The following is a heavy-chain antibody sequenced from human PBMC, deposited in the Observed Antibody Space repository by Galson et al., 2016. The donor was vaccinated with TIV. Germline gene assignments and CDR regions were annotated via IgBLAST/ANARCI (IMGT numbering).Heavy chain of an antibody. D-gene: IGHD6-13*01. J-gene: IGHJ1*01. Sequence: SVKVSCKASGGTFNSCTISWERQAPGQGLEWMGTIVPTLGITNYAQKFQGRVTITADKSTTTAYMELSSLRSEDTAVYYCARLDTSSWYGYFQYWGQGTLVTVSS. CDR1: GGTFNSCT. V-gene: IGHV1-69*02. CDR3: ARLDTSSWYGYFQY. CDR2: IVPTLGIT.